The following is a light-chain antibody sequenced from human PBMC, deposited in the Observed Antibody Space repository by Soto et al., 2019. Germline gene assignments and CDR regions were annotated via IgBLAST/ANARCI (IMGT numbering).Light chain of an antibody. V-gene: IGLV2-23*01. CDR1: SSDVGSYHL. CDR2: EGS. Sequence: QSALTQPASVSGSPGQSITISCTGTSSDVGSYHLVSWYQQHPGKAPKLMIYEGSKRPSGVSNRFSGSKSGNTASLTISGLQAEDEANFYCCSYEGSSTLVFGGGTKLTVL. CDR3: CSYEGSSTLV. J-gene: IGLJ3*02.